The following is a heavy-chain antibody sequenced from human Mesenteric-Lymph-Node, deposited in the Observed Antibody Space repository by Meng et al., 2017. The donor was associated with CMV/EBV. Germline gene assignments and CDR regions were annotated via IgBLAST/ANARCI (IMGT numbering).Heavy chain of an antibody. D-gene: IGHD3-22*01. V-gene: IGHV3-30-3*01. CDR1: GFTSSYA. J-gene: IGHJ4*02. Sequence: GGSLRLSCAASGFTSSYAMHWVRQAPGKGLEGGAMISFDGSNKYYKDSVKGRFIISRDNSKNTLYLQMNSLRPEDTAVYFCARVSRGYDSSGYYQRGNYFDYWGQGTLVTVSS. CDR2: ISFDGSNK. CDR3: ARVSRGYDSSGYYQRGNYFDY.